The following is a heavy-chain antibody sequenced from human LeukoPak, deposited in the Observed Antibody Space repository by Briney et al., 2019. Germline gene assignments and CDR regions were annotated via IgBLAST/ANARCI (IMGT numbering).Heavy chain of an antibody. CDR1: GFTFSSYD. J-gene: IGHJ4*02. V-gene: IGHV4-59*05. Sequence: GSLRLSCAASGFTFSSYDMHWVRQAPGKGLEWIGSIYYSGGAWYNPSLKSRVTISVDTSRNQFSLKLNSVTAADTAVYYCAAHGATQLERLDYWGQGTLVTVSS. CDR3: AAHGATQLERLDY. D-gene: IGHD1-1*01. CDR2: IYYSGGA.